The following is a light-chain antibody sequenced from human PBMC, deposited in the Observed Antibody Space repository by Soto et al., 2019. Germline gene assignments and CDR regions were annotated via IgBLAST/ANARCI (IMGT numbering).Light chain of an antibody. CDR2: GAS. CDR3: QQYAASPRT. J-gene: IGKJ1*01. CDR1: QSVSDNY. V-gene: IGKV3-20*01. Sequence: EIVLTQSPGTLSLSPRERATLSCRASQSVSDNYLAWYQHKPGQAPRLLIYGASSRAPGIPDRFSGRASGTDFTLTISRLEPEDSANYYCQQYAASPRTFGQGTQVEVK.